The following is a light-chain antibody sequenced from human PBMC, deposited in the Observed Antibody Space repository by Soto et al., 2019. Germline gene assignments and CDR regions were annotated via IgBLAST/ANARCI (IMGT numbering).Light chain of an antibody. V-gene: IGKV3-20*01. Sequence: EIVLTQSPGTLSLSPGERATLSCRASQSVSDNYLAWYQQKPGQAPRLLIFGASSRATGIPDRFSGSGSGTDFSLTISRLEPEEFAVYYCQQYGSSPRTFGGGTKVEIK. J-gene: IGKJ4*01. CDR2: GAS. CDR1: QSVSDNY. CDR3: QQYGSSPRT.